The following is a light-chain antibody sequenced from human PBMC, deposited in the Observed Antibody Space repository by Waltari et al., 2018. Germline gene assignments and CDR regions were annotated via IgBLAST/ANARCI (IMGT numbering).Light chain of an antibody. CDR1: QSISDY. V-gene: IGKV1-5*01. J-gene: IGKJ1*01. CDR3: QHYSGFSSRT. Sequence: DIQMTQSPSTLCPSVGDTVTITCRASQSISDYLAWYQPKPGKAPKLLIYDASTLKNGVPSRFSGSVSGTEFTLTISSLQPDDFATYYCQHYSGFSSRTFGQGTKVDIK. CDR2: DAS.